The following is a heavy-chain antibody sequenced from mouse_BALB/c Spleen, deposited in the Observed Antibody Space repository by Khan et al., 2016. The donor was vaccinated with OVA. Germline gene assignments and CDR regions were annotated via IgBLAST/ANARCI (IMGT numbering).Heavy chain of an antibody. CDR1: GYSFTGYY. CDR2: VNPNNGGT. V-gene: IGHV1-18*01. Sequence: VQLQQSGPDLVKPGASVKISCKASGYSFTGYYIHWVKQSPGKSLEWIGRVNPNNGGTSYNQKFKGKAILTVDKSSNTAYMELRSLTSEDAAVYSGEICHGYFEVWGEGTTVTVSS. CDR3: EICHGYFEV. D-gene: IGHD6-1*01. J-gene: IGHJ1*01.